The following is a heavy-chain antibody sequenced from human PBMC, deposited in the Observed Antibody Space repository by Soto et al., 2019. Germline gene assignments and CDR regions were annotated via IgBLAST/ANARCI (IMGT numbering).Heavy chain of an antibody. Sequence: EVQLLESGGGLVQPGGSLRLSCAASGFTFSSYAMRWVRQAPVKGLEWVSAISGSGGNTYYADSVKGRFTISRDNSKNTPYLQMNSLRAEDTAVYYCARRGSGSYYDYWGQGTLVTVSS. CDR1: GFTFSSYA. D-gene: IGHD1-26*01. J-gene: IGHJ4*02. CDR3: ARRGSGSYYDY. V-gene: IGHV3-23*01. CDR2: ISGSGGNT.